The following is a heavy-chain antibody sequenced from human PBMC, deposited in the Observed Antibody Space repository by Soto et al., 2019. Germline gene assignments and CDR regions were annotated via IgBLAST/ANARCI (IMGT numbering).Heavy chain of an antibody. J-gene: IGHJ6*02. D-gene: IGHD5-12*01. CDR1: GYTFATYW. Sequence: GESLKISCKGSGYTFATYWIGWVRQMPGKGLEWMGIIFPADSDTKYSPSFQGQVTISADKSISAAYLQWNSLEASDTATYYCARTHCASSYCTKSGYYSGMDVWGQGTTVTVSS. CDR3: ARTHCASSYCTKSGYYSGMDV. CDR2: IFPADSDT. V-gene: IGHV5-51*01.